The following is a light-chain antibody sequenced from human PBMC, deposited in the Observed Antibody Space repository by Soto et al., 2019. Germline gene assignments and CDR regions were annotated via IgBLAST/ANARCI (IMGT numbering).Light chain of an antibody. CDR1: QGFSSR. V-gene: IGKV1-12*01. CDR2: NVS. CDR3: QQGNSLPPT. J-gene: IGKJ3*01. Sequence: DIQMTQSPSSVSASVGDRVTITCRASQGFSSRLAWYQQKPGKAPKLLISNVSDLQTGVPSRFSGSGSGTDFTLTISSLQPEDFATYYCQQGNSLPPTFGPGTKVDFK.